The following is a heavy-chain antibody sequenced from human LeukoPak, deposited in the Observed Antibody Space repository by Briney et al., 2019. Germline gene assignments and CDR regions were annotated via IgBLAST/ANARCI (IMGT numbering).Heavy chain of an antibody. V-gene: IGHV4-34*01. CDR3: AQNGQSGFSFDP. CDR1: GGSFSGYY. D-gene: IGHD2-8*01. CDR2: GDYSGGT. Sequence: SETLSLTCAVYGGSFSGYYWAWIRQPPGKGLEWIASGDYSGGTYYNPSLESRVAISADMSKNQISLKLSSVTAADTAVYYCAQNGQSGFSFDPWGQGTLVTVSS. J-gene: IGHJ5*02.